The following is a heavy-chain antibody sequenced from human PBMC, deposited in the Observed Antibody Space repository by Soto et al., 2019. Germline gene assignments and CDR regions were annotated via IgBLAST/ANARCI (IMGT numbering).Heavy chain of an antibody. CDR3: SRDYEGSVDY. CDR1: GGSISSGGYS. V-gene: IGHV4-30-2*01. Sequence: TLSLTCAVSGGSISSGGYSWSWIRQPPGKGLEWIGYIYHSGSTYYNPSLKSRVTISVDRSKNQFSLKLSSVTAADTAVYYCSRDYEGSVDYWGQGTLVTVSP. D-gene: IGHD3-16*01. J-gene: IGHJ4*02. CDR2: IYHSGST.